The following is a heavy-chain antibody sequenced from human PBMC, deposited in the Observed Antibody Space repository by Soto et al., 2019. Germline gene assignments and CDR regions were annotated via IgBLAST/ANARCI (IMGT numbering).Heavy chain of an antibody. D-gene: IGHD2-15*01. CDR2: INAGNGNT. Sequence: VASVKVSCKASGYAFTSYAMHWVRQAPGQRLEWMGWINAGNGNTKYSQKFQGRVTITRDTSASTAYMELSSLRSEDTAVYYCARRPPNCSGGSCYPQALDYWGQGTLVTVSS. V-gene: IGHV1-3*01. J-gene: IGHJ4*02. CDR1: GYAFTSYA. CDR3: ARRPPNCSGGSCYPQALDY.